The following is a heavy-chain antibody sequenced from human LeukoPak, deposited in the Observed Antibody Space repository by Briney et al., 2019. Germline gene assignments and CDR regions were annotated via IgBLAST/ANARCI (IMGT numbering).Heavy chain of an antibody. D-gene: IGHD5-24*01. CDR3: ARDKRGRDYFDY. V-gene: IGHV4-59*01. CDR2: IYYSGST. J-gene: IGHJ4*02. CDR1: GGSISSYY. Sequence: SETLSLTRTVSGGSISSYYWSWIRQPPGKGLEWIGYIYYSGSTNYNPSLKSRVTISVDTSKNQFSLKLSSVTAADTAVYYCARDKRGRDYFDYWGQGTLVTVSS.